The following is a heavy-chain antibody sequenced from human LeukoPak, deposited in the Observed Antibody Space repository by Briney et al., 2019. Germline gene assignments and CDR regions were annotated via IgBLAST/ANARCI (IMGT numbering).Heavy chain of an antibody. D-gene: IGHD3-22*01. CDR2: IYPGDSDT. V-gene: IGHV5-51*01. CDR1: GYSFTSYW. J-gene: IGHJ2*01. Sequence: HGESLKISCKVSGYSFTSYWIGWVRQMPGKGLEWMGIIYPGDSDTRYSPSFQGQVTISADKSISTAYLQWSSLKTSDTAMYYCASCRHYYDSSGSDWYFDLWGRGTLVTVSS. CDR3: ASCRHYYDSSGSDWYFDL.